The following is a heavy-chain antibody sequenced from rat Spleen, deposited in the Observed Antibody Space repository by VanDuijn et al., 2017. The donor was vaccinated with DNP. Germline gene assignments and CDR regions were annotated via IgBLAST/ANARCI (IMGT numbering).Heavy chain of an antibody. V-gene: IGHV5-7*01. CDR3: ASLNNYNWFAY. Sequence: EVHLVESGGGLVQPGRSLKLSCAASGFIFSDYNMAWVRRAPKKGLEWVATISYDGSSTYYRDSVKGRFTISRDNAKSTLYLQMDSLRSEDTATYYCASLNNYNWFAYWGQGTLVTVSS. CDR1: GFIFSDYN. D-gene: IGHD1-10*01. CDR2: ISYDGSST. J-gene: IGHJ3*01.